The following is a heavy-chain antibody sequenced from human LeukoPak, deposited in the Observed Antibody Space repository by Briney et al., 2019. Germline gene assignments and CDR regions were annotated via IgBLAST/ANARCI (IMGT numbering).Heavy chain of an antibody. D-gene: IGHD7-27*01. CDR3: ARDPNWGYDAFDI. Sequence: ASVKVSCKASGYTFTSYAMHWVRQAPGQRLEWMGWINAGNGNTKYSQKFQGRVTITRDTSASTAYMELSSLRSEDAAVYYCARDPNWGYDAFDIWGQGTKVTVSS. J-gene: IGHJ3*02. CDR2: INAGNGNT. CDR1: GYTFTSYA. V-gene: IGHV1-3*01.